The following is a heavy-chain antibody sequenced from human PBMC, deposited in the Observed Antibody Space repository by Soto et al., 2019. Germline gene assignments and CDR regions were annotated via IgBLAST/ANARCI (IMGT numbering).Heavy chain of an antibody. D-gene: IGHD3-3*01. V-gene: IGHV3-21*01. CDR1: GFTFSSYS. CDR2: ISSSSSYI. Sequence: PGGSLRLSCAASGFTFSSYSMNWVRQAPGKGLEWVSSISSSSSYIYYADSVKGRFTISRDNAKNSLYLQMNSLRAEDTAVYYCARNTQTTYYDFWSGFGLDYWGQGTLVTVS. J-gene: IGHJ4*02. CDR3: ARNTQTTYYDFWSGFGLDY.